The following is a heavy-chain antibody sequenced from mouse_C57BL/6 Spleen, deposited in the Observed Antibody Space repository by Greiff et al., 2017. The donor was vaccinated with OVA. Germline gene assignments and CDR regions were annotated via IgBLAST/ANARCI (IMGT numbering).Heavy chain of an antibody. CDR1: GYSITSGYY. J-gene: IGHJ1*03. CDR2: ISYDGSN. Sequence: EVQLQESGPGLVKPSQSLSLTCSVTGYSITSGYYWNWIRQFPGNKLEWMGYISYDGSNNYNPSLKNRISITRDTSKNQFFLKLNSVTTEDTATYYCARGYYDGSSLWYFDVWGTGTTVTVSS. CDR3: ARGYYDGSSLWYFDV. D-gene: IGHD1-1*01. V-gene: IGHV3-6*01.